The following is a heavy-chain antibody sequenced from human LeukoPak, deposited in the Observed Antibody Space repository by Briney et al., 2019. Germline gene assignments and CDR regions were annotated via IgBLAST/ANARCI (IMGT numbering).Heavy chain of an antibody. Sequence: QPGRSLRLPCAASGFTFSSYGMHWVLQAPGKGLEWVAVISYEGRTMYYGDSVKGRFSISRDNSRNTLFLQMNSLSPDDTAVYYCAKEGTAQISTWYDNWGQGTLVTVSS. D-gene: IGHD2-2*01. CDR3: AKEGTAQISTWYDN. J-gene: IGHJ4*02. CDR2: ISYEGRTM. V-gene: IGHV3-30*18. CDR1: GFTFSSYG.